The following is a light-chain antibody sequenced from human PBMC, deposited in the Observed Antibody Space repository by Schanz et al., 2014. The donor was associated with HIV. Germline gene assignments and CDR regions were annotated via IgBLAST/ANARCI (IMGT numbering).Light chain of an antibody. Sequence: QSVLTQPPSVSAAPGQKVTISCSGSSSNIGNNYVSWYQQFPGTAPKLLIYDNYQRPSGVPDRFSGSKSGTSATLGITGLQTGDEADYYCGTWDNSLSALFGTGTKLTVL. J-gene: IGLJ1*01. V-gene: IGLV1-51*01. CDR1: SSNIGNNY. CDR3: GTWDNSLSAL. CDR2: DNY.